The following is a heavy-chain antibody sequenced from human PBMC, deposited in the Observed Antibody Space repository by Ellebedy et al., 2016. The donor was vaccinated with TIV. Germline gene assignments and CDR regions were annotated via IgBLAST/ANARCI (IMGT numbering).Heavy chain of an antibody. CDR2: IYPSRGDT. CDR3: ASVTFSSLSPLDY. D-gene: IGHD2-2*01. Sequence: AASVKVSCKTSGYTFTDYHIHWVRQAPGQGLEWMGWIYPSRGDTQYAQKFQGRVTMTRDTSITTAYMELNRLTSDDTAVYYCASVTFSSLSPLDYWGQGTLVTVTS. J-gene: IGHJ4*02. CDR1: GYTFTDYH. V-gene: IGHV1-2*02.